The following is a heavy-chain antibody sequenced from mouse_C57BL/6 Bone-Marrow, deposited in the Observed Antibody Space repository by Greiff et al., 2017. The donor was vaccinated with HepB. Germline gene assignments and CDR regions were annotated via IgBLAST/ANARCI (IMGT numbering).Heavy chain of an antibody. CDR1: GFSLTSCG. CDR3: ARKGFDV. Sequence: QVQLKESGPGLVQPSQRLSTTCTVSGFSLTSCGVHWVRQSPGKGLEWLGVIWSGGSTDYNAAFISRLSISKDNYKRQVFFKMNSLQADDTAIYYCARKGFDVWGTGTTVTVSS. J-gene: IGHJ1*03. CDR2: IWSGGST. V-gene: IGHV2-2*01.